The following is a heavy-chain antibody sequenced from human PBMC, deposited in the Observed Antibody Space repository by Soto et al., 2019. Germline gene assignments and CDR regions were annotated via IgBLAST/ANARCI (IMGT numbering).Heavy chain of an antibody. CDR1: GFTFSNTA. CDR3: AREPGVSSGWYVDY. D-gene: IGHD6-19*01. Sequence: GGSLRLSCSASGFTFSNTAMHWVRQTPGRGLEYLAFINSNGRNKFYGESVKGRFTVSRDNAKTSLYLQMNSLRAEDTAVYYCAREPGVSSGWYVDYWGQGTLVTVSS. J-gene: IGHJ4*02. V-gene: IGHV3-64*04. CDR2: INSNGRNK.